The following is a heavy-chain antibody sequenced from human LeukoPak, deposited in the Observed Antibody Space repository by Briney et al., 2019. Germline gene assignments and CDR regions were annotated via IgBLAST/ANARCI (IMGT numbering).Heavy chain of an antibody. CDR3: ARGTVVVPAAIHPVDYYYYMDV. V-gene: IGHV4-4*07. CDR1: GGSISSYY. D-gene: IGHD2-2*02. CDR2: IYTSGST. Sequence: SETLSLTCTVSGGSISSYYWSWIRQPAGKGLEWIGRIYTSGSTNYNPSPKSRVTISVDTSKNQFSLKLSSVTAADTAVYYCARGTVVVPAAIHPVDYYYYMDVWGKGTAVTVSS. J-gene: IGHJ6*03.